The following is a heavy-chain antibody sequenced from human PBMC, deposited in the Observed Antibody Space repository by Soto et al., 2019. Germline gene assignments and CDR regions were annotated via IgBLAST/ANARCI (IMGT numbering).Heavy chain of an antibody. J-gene: IGHJ3*01. CDR2: IYYSGST. CDR1: GWSISSSSYY. Sequence: AATMSLSCTVSGWSISSSSYYWGWIRQPPGKGLEWIGSIYYSGSTYYNPSLKSRVTISVDTSKNQFSLKLSSVTAADTAVYFCARVVYYDRSGYGLWGQGTMVTVSS. CDR3: ARVVYYDRSGYGL. V-gene: IGHV4-39*01. D-gene: IGHD3-22*01.